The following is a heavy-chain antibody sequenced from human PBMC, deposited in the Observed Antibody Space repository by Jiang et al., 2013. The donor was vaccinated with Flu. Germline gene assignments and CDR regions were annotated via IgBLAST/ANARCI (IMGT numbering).Heavy chain of an antibody. J-gene: IGHJ5*02. CDR3: ARDAVVATATAWFDP. Sequence: GYPFTAYFIHWVRQAPGQRLEWMGIINPTGGAADYAQKFQGRVTMTSDTSTSTVYMELGNLRSGDTAVYYCARDAVVATATAWFDPWGQGTLVTVSS. CDR2: INPTGGAA. CDR1: GYPFTAYF. D-gene: IGHD2-15*01. V-gene: IGHV1-46*01.